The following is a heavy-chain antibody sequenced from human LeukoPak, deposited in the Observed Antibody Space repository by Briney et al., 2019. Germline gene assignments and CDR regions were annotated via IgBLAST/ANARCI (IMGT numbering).Heavy chain of an antibody. J-gene: IGHJ4*02. D-gene: IGHD4-17*01. CDR1: GFTFSSYA. CDR3: AKFYYGDRKNADY. Sequence: GGSLRLSCAASGFTFSSYAMSWVRQAPGKGLEWVSAISGSGGSTYCADSVKGRFTISRDNSKNTLYLQMNGLRAEDTAVYYCAKFYYGDRKNADYWGQGTLVTVSS. CDR2: ISGSGGST. V-gene: IGHV3-23*01.